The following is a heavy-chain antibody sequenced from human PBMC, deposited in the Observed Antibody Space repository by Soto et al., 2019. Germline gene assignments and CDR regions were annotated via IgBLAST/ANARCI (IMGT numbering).Heavy chain of an antibody. D-gene: IGHD3-9*01. CDR2: IYYSGST. V-gene: IGHV4-61*01. CDR1: GGSVSSGSYY. Sequence: SETLSLTCTVSGGSVSSGSYYWSWIRQPPGKGLEWIGYIYYSGSTNYNPSLKSRVTISVDTSKHQFSLKLSSVTAADTAVYYCARGRWDYDILTGYYSPYYFDYWGQGTLVTVSS. J-gene: IGHJ4*02. CDR3: ARGRWDYDILTGYYSPYYFDY.